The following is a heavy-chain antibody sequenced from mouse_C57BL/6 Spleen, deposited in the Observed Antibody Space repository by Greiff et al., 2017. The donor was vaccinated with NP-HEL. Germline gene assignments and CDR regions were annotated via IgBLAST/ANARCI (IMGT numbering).Heavy chain of an antibody. CDR2: INPNNGGT. J-gene: IGHJ2*01. CDR3: ARGSHYYGSSPYYLDY. CDR1: GYTFTDYN. Sequence: EVQLQQSGPELVKPGASVKIPCKASGYTFTDYNMDWVKQSHGKSLEWIGDINPNNGGTIYNQKFKGKATLTVDKSSSTAYMELRSLTSEDTAVYYCARGSHYYGSSPYYLDYWGQGTTLTVSS. V-gene: IGHV1-18*01. D-gene: IGHD1-1*01.